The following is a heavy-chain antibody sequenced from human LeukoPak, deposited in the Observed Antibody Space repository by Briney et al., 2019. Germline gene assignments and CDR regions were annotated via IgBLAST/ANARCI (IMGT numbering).Heavy chain of an antibody. V-gene: IGHV6-1*01. CDR2: TYYRSKWYN. CDR1: GDSVSSNSAA. CDR3: ARGFLTVAGTILPRGLRTYNWFDP. D-gene: IGHD6-19*01. J-gene: IGHJ5*02. Sequence: SQTLSLTCAISGDSVSSNSAAWNWIRQSPSRGLEWLGRTYYRSKWYNDYAVSVKSRITINPDTSKNQFSLKLSSVTAADTAVYYCARGFLTVAGTILPRGLRTYNWFDPWGQGTLVTVSS.